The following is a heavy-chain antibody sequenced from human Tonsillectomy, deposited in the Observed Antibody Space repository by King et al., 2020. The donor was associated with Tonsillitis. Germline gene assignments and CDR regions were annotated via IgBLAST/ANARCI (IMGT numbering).Heavy chain of an antibody. CDR2: ISGSGDFT. Sequence: VQLVESGGDLVQPGGSLRVSCPASGFTFSSYAMSWVRQAPGKGLEWVSSISGSGDFTYYADSVKGRFTISRDNSKNTLYLQMNSLRAEDTAVYYCAKGNKWVTMVRGVIPFDYWGQGTLVTVSS. CDR3: AKGNKWVTMVRGVIPFDY. J-gene: IGHJ4*02. D-gene: IGHD3-10*01. V-gene: IGHV3-23*04. CDR1: GFTFSSYA.